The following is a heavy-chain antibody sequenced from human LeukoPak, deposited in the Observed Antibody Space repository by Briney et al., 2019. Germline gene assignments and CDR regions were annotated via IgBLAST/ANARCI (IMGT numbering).Heavy chain of an antibody. D-gene: IGHD6-13*01. Sequence: GGSLRLSCAASGFTFSSYSMNWVRQAPGKGLEWVAVISYDGSNKYYADSVKGRFTISRDNSKNTLYLQMNSLRAEDTAVYYCARGTYSSSWYPVYWGQGTLVTVSS. CDR3: ARGTYSSSWYPVY. CDR1: GFTFSSYS. CDR2: ISYDGSNK. J-gene: IGHJ4*02. V-gene: IGHV3-30*03.